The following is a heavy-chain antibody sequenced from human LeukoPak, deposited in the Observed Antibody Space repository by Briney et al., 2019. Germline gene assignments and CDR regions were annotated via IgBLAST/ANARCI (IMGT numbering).Heavy chain of an antibody. Sequence: SETLSLTCAVYGVSFSGYYWSWLRQPPGKGLEWIGEINHSGSTNYNPSLKSRVTISVDTSKNQFSLKLSSVTAADTAVYYCASSGWYPEYFQHWGQGSLVTVSS. CDR3: ASSGWYPEYFQH. J-gene: IGHJ1*01. V-gene: IGHV4-34*01. D-gene: IGHD6-19*01. CDR1: GVSFSGYY. CDR2: INHSGST.